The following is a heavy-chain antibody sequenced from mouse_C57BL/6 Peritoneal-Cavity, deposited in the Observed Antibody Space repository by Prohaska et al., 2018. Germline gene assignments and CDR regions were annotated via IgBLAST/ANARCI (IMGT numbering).Heavy chain of an antibody. CDR2: INPGSGGT. CDR3: ARRGAYYAMDY. Sequence: QVQLQQSGAELVRPGTSVKVSCKASGYAFTNYLIVWVEQRPGQGLEWIGVINPGSGGTNYNEKFKGKATLTADKSSSTAYMQLSSLTSEDSAVYFCARRGAYYAMDYWGQGTSVTVSS. J-gene: IGHJ4*01. V-gene: IGHV1-54*01. CDR1: GYAFTNYL.